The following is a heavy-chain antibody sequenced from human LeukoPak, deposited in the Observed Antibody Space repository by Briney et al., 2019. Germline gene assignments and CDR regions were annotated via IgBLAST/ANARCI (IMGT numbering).Heavy chain of an antibody. J-gene: IGHJ4*02. D-gene: IGHD6-19*01. Sequence: QTLSLTCTVSGGSISSGGYYWSWIRQHPGKALEWLALIDWDDDKYYSTSLKTRLTISKDTSKNQVVLTMTNMDPVDTATYYCARTRIAVAGGYFDYWGQGTLVTVSS. CDR3: ARTRIAVAGGYFDY. V-gene: IGHV2-70*01. CDR2: IDWDDDK. CDR1: GGSISSGGYY.